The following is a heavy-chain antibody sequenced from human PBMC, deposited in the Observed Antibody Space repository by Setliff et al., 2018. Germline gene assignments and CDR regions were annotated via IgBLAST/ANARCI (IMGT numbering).Heavy chain of an antibody. CDR3: ARINFYVSSGYYYASDY. CDR1: GYTFTNYG. CDR2: INNYNFNT. J-gene: IGHJ4*02. Sequence: ASVKVSCKASGYTFTNYGINWVRQAPGQGLEWMGWINNYNFNTNYPQRFLGRVTMTTDTSTSTAYMELRSLRSDDTAVYYCARINFYVSSGYYYASDYWGQGTLVTVSS. V-gene: IGHV1-18*01. D-gene: IGHD3-22*01.